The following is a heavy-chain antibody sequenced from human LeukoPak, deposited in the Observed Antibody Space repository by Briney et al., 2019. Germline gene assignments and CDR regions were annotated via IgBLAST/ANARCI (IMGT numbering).Heavy chain of an antibody. J-gene: IGHJ5*02. CDR2: IYHSGST. CDR3: AREHGGLRYNWFDP. CDR1: GGSISSYY. D-gene: IGHD4-17*01. V-gene: IGHV4-38-2*02. Sequence: SETLSLTCTVSGGSISSYYWSWIRQPPGKGLEWIGSIYHSGSTYYNPSLKSRVTISVDTSKNQFSLKLSSVTAADTAVYYCAREHGGLRYNWFDPWGQGTLVTVSS.